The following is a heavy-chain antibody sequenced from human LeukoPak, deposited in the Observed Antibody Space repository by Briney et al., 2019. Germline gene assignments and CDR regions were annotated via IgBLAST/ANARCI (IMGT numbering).Heavy chain of an antibody. V-gene: IGHV4-59*01. CDR1: GGSISSYY. CDR3: ARGEVASTLFDY. CDR2: IYYSGST. Sequence: SETLSLTCTVSGGSISSYYWSWIRQPPGKGLEWIGYIYYSGSTNYNPSLKSRVTISVDTSKNQFSLKLSSVTAADTAVYYCARGEVASTLFDYWGQGTLVTVSS. J-gene: IGHJ4*02. D-gene: IGHD6-19*01.